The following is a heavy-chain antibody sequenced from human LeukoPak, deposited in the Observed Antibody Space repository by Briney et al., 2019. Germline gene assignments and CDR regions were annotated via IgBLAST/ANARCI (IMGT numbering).Heavy chain of an antibody. CDR2: ISYDGSNK. D-gene: IGHD5-18*01. Sequence: GRSLRLSCAASGFSFSNCGMHWVRQVPGKGLEWVAVISYDGSNKYYADSVKGRFTVSRDNSKNTLYLQMNSLRAEDTAVYYCAKTSTTMPTRLLWYFDLWGRGTLVTVSS. CDR1: GFSFSNCG. J-gene: IGHJ2*01. V-gene: IGHV3-30*18. CDR3: AKTSTTMPTRLLWYFDL.